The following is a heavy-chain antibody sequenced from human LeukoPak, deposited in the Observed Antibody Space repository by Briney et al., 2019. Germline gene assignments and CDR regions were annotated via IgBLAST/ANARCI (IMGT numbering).Heavy chain of an antibody. CDR1: GGTFSSYA. V-gene: IGHV1-69*13. Sequence: ASVKVSCKASGGTFSSYAISWVRQAPGQGLEWMGGIIPIFGTANYAQKFQGRVTITADESTSTAYMELSSLRSEDTAVYYCAAAAAAGFXFDPWGQGTLVTVSS. D-gene: IGHD6-13*01. CDR2: IIPIFGTA. CDR3: AAAAAAGFXFDP. J-gene: IGHJ5*02.